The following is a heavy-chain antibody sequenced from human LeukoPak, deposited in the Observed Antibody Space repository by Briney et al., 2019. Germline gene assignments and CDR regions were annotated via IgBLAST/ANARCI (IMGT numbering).Heavy chain of an antibody. J-gene: IGHJ4*02. CDR1: GGSISSYF. D-gene: IGHD4-17*01. CDR2: ISNSGST. CDR3: ARAPFGDKTYYFDY. V-gene: IGHV4-59*01. Sequence: SETLSLTCIVSGGSISSYFWSWTRQPPGKGLEWIGYISNSGSTNYNPSLKSRVTISADTSKNQFSLKLSSVTAADTAVYYCARAPFGDKTYYFDYWGQGTLVTVSS.